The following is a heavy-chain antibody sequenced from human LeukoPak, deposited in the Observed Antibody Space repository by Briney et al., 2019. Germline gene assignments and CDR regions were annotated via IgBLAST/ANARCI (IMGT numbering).Heavy chain of an antibody. CDR2: INHSGST. V-gene: IGHV4-34*01. D-gene: IGHD2-2*01. J-gene: IGHJ1*01. Sequence: SETLSLTCAVYGGSFSGYCWSWIRQPPGKGLEWIGEINHSGSTNYNPSLTSRVTISVDTSKNQFSLKLSSVTAADTAVYYRARRGYCSSTSCYVGGEYFQHWGQGTLVTVSS. CDR1: GGSFSGYC. CDR3: ARRGYCSSTSCYVGGEYFQH.